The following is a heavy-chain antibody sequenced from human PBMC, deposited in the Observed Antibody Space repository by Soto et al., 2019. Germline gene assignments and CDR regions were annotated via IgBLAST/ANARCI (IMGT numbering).Heavy chain of an antibody. CDR2: IYPGDSDT. V-gene: IGHV5-51*01. CDR3: ARQGYNWNYEEGPQGFDY. D-gene: IGHD1-7*01. CDR1: GYSFTSYW. J-gene: IGHJ4*02. Sequence: LGESLKISCKGSGYSFTSYWIGWVRQMPGKGLEWMGIIYPGDSDTRYSPSFQGQVTISADKSISTAYLQWSSLKASDTAMYYCARQGYNWNYEEGPQGFDYWGQGTLVTVSS.